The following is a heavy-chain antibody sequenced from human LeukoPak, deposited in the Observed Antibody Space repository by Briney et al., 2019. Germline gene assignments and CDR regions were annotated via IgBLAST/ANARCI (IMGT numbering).Heavy chain of an antibody. D-gene: IGHD3-10*01. CDR2: ISYDGSNK. V-gene: IGHV3-30*18. CDR1: GFTFSSYS. CDR3: AKASGVPWADYGFDI. Sequence: GGSLRLSCAASGFTFSSYSMHWVRRAPGKGLEWVAVISYDGSNKYYADSVKGRFTISRDNSKNTLYLQMNSLRAEDTAVYYCAKASGVPWADYGFDIWGQGTMVTVSS. J-gene: IGHJ3*02.